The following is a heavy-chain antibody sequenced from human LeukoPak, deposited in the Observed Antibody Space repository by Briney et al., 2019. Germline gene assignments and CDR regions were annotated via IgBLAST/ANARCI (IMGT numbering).Heavy chain of an antibody. CDR1: GYGFASYW. Sequence: GESLKISCTGSGYGFASYWIGWVRQMPGKGLEWMGLIYPGDSDTKYSPPFQGQVTISADKSINTAYLQWSSLKASDTAMYFCARHWDYGDYVGYYYGLDVWGQGTTVTVSS. CDR2: IYPGDSDT. J-gene: IGHJ6*02. V-gene: IGHV5-51*01. D-gene: IGHD4-17*01. CDR3: ARHWDYGDYVGYYYGLDV.